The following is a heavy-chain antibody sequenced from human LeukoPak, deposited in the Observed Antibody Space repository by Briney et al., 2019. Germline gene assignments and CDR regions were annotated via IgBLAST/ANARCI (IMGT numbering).Heavy chain of an antibody. CDR1: GFTFSGSA. V-gene: IGHV3-23*01. Sequence: RGSLRLSCAASGFTFSGSAMSWVRQAPGEGLEWVSLISYSGANSYYTDSVRGRFTISRDNSKDTLFLQMNSLRAEDTAIYYCARDMQLSTWGLGTTVTFSS. D-gene: IGHD3-16*02. CDR2: ISYSGANS. J-gene: IGHJ3*01. CDR3: ARDMQLST.